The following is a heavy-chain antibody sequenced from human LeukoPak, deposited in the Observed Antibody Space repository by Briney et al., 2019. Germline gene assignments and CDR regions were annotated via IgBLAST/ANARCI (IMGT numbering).Heavy chain of an antibody. V-gene: IGHV3-11*01. CDR2: ISSSGSTI. J-gene: IGHJ4*02. CDR1: GFTFSDYY. D-gene: IGHD2-15*01. Sequence: GGSLRLSCAASGFTFSDYYMSWIRQAPGKGLEWVSYISSSGSTIYYADSVKGRFTISRDNAKNSLYLQMNSLRAEDTAVYYCARERMKSRMDFDYWGQGTLVTVSS. CDR3: ARERMKSRMDFDY.